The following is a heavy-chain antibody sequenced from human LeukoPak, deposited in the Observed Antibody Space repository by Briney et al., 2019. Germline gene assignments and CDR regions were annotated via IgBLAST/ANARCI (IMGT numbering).Heavy chain of an antibody. J-gene: IGHJ3*02. V-gene: IGHV1-24*01. Sequence: ASVKVSCKVSGYTLTELPMHWVRQAPGKGLEWMGGFDPEDGETIYAQKFQGRVTMTEDTSTDTAYMELSSLRSEDTAVYYCATWGLYYDILTGDDAFDIWGQGTMVTVSS. CDR3: ATWGLYYDILTGDDAFDI. CDR2: FDPEDGET. CDR1: GYTLTELP. D-gene: IGHD3-9*01.